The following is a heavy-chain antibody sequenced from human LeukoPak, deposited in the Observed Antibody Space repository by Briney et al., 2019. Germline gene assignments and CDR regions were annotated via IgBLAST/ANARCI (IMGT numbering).Heavy chain of an antibody. D-gene: IGHD2-21*02. CDR3: ARGKTMVYCGGDCYRFDN. Sequence: GASVEVSCKASGYTFSGYYMHWVRQAPGQGLEWVGWINPNSGGTNYAQKFQGRVTMTRDTSISTAYMELSRLLSGDTAVYYCARGKTMVYCGGDCYRFDNWGRGTLVTVSS. V-gene: IGHV1-2*02. CDR2: INPNSGGT. CDR1: GYTFSGYY. J-gene: IGHJ4*02.